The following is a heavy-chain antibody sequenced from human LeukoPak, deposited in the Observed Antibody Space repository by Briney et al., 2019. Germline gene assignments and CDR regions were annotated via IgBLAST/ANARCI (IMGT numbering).Heavy chain of an antibody. CDR3: ARDNLLPSGDYRL. CDR1: AYTFTVYY. CDR2: INPKSGGT. V-gene: IGHV1-2*02. J-gene: IGHJ4*02. Sequence: GASVKVPCTASAYTFTVYYMHWVRQPPGQGLEWMGWINPKSGGTNYAQKFQGRVPMTRDTSISTAYMELSRLRSDDTAVYYCARDNLLPSGDYRLWRQGPLLRVFS. D-gene: IGHD4-17*01.